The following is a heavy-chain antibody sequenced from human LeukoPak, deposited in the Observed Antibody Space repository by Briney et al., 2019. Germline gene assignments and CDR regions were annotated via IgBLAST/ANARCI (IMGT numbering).Heavy chain of an antibody. Sequence: GGSLRLSCAASGFIFSNYAMSWVRQTPGKGLEWVSAISDNGDKTYYADSVKGRFTISRDNSKNTLYLQMNSLRAEDTAVYYCASLYSSSPRRYFDYWGQGTLVTVSS. D-gene: IGHD6-6*01. CDR1: GFIFSNYA. CDR2: ISDNGDKT. J-gene: IGHJ4*02. CDR3: ASLYSSSPRRYFDY. V-gene: IGHV3-23*01.